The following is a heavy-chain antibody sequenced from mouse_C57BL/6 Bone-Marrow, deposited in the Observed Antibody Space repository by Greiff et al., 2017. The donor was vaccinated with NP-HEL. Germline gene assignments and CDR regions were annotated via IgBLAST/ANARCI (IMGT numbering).Heavy chain of an antibody. D-gene: IGHD3-2*01. CDR1: GFTFSSYG. Sequence: EVKLMESGGDLVKPGGSLKLSCAASGFTFSSYGMSWVRQTPDKRLEWVATISSGGSYTYYPDSVKGRFTISRDNAKNTRYQQMSSLKSEDTAMYYCASRDSSMDYWGQGTSVTVSS. J-gene: IGHJ4*01. V-gene: IGHV5-6*02. CDR2: ISSGGSYT. CDR3: ASRDSSMDY.